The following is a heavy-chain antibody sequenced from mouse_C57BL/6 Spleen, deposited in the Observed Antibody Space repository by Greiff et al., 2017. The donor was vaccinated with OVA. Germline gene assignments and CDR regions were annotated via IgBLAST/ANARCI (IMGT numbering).Heavy chain of an antibody. CDR1: GYAFSSSW. Sequence: VQLQQSGPELVKPGASVKISCKASGYAFSSSWLNWVKQRPGKGLEWIGRIYPGDGDTNYNGKFKGKATLTADKSSSTAYMQLSSLTSEDSAVYFCAREGGEMDYWGQGTSVTVSS. CDR2: IYPGDGDT. V-gene: IGHV1-82*01. CDR3: AREGGEMDY. J-gene: IGHJ4*01.